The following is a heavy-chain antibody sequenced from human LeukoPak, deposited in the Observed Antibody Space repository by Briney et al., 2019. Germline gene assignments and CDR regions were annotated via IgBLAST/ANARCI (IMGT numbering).Heavy chain of an antibody. Sequence: PGGSLRLSCAASGFTFSLYAMNWVRQAPGKGLEWISYINDDSSDIYYAGSVGGRFTISRDDARKTLYLQLSSLRVEDTAVYYCARDTFQPGLIDSWGQGTLVSVSS. V-gene: IGHV3-21*05. J-gene: IGHJ4*02. CDR1: GFTFSLYA. CDR2: INDDSSDI. D-gene: IGHD2-2*01. CDR3: ARDTFQPGLIDS.